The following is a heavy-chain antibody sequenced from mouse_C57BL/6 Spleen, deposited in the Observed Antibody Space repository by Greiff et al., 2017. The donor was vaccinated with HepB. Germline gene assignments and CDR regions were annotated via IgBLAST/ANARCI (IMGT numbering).Heavy chain of an antibody. J-gene: IGHJ2*01. V-gene: IGHV6-3*01. CDR1: GFTFSNYW. D-gene: IGHD2-4*01. CDR2: IRLKSDNYAT. Sequence: EVQLVESGGGLVQPGGSMKLSCVASGFTFSNYWMNWVRQSPEKGLEWVAQIRLKSDNYATHYAESVKGRFTISRDDSKSSVYLQMNNLRAEDTGIYYCSGGESTMITNFDYWGQGTTLTVSS. CDR3: SGGESTMITNFDY.